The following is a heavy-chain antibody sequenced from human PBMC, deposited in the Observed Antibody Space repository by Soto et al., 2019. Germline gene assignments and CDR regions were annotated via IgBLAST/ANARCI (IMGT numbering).Heavy chain of an antibody. CDR2: ISSSGSSV. D-gene: IGHD5-12*01. J-gene: IGHJ4*02. CDR1: RFTFSTYE. CDR3: VRYCTTTLCNGVATRTFDY. V-gene: IGHV3-48*03. Sequence: EVQLVESGGALVQPGGSLRLSCAASRFTFSTYEMNWVRQAPGKGLEWVSYISSSGSSVYYADSVKGRFTISRDNSRNSVYLQMNSLRDEDTALYYCVRYCTTTLCNGVATRTFDYWGQGTLVTVSS.